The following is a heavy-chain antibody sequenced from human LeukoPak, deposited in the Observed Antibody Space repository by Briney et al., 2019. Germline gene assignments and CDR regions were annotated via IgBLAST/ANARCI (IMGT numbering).Heavy chain of an antibody. D-gene: IGHD3-10*01. CDR1: GGSFSGYY. CDR3: TRGVDSDGVDL. CDR2: INHSGTT. V-gene: IGHV4-34*01. Sequence: SETLSLTCAVYGGSFSGYYWSWIRQPPGKGLEWIGEINHSGTTSYNPSLKSRVTISVDTSKNQFSLKLSSVTAADTAVYYCTRGVDSDGVDLWGQGTLVTVSS. J-gene: IGHJ5*02.